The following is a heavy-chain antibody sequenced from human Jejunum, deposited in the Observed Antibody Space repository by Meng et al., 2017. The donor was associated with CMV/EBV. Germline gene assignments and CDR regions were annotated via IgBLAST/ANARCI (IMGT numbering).Heavy chain of an antibody. CDR2: TYYRSKWYS. Sequence: QVQLQLLGPALVKPPGTLSLTCAISGDSVSRNSGAWHWIRQSPSRGLEWLGRTYYRSKWYSEYAPSVKSRIVINPDTSKNQFSLQVNSVTPEDTAVYYCAREGGWNYFDYWGQGALVTVSS. D-gene: IGHD6-19*01. V-gene: IGHV6-1*01. CDR1: GDSVSRNSGA. J-gene: IGHJ4*02. CDR3: AREGGWNYFDY.